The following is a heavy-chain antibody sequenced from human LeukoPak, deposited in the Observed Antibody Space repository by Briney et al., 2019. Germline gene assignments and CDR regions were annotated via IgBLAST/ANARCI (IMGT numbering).Heavy chain of an antibody. Sequence: PGGSLRLSCAASGFTFSSYEMNWVRQAPGKGLEWVSYISSSGSTIYYADSVKGRFTISRDNAKNSLYLQMISLRAEDTAVYYCARGNDWLSHLVYWGQGTLVTVSS. D-gene: IGHD3-9*01. J-gene: IGHJ4*02. CDR3: ARGNDWLSHLVY. CDR1: GFTFSSYE. CDR2: ISSSGSTI. V-gene: IGHV3-48*03.